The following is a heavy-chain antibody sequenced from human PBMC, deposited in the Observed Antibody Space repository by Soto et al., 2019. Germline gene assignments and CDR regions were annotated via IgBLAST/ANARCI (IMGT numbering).Heavy chain of an antibody. CDR3: ARVPSRTTYYYGSGSYYPNWFDP. Sequence: SVKVSCKACGGTVSSYAISWVLQAPGQGLEWMGGIIPIFGTANYAQKFQGRVTITADESTSTAYMELSSLRSEDTAVYYCARVPSRTTYYYGSGSYYPNWFDPWGQGTLVTVSS. CDR2: IIPIFGTA. V-gene: IGHV1-69*13. D-gene: IGHD3-10*01. CDR1: GGTVSSYA. J-gene: IGHJ5*02.